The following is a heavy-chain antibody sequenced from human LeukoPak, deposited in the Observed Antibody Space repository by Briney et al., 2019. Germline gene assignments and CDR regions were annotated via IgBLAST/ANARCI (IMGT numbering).Heavy chain of an antibody. J-gene: IGHJ4*02. CDR2: IIPIFGTA. CDR3: ARDCSSTSCYSDY. D-gene: IGHD2-2*02. V-gene: IGHV1-69*05. CDR1: GGTFSSYA. Sequence: SVKVSCKASGGTFSSYAISWVRQAPGQGLEWMGGIIPIFGTANYAQKFQGRVTITTDESTSTAYMELSSLRSEDTAVYYCARDCSSTSCYSDYWGQGTLVTVSS.